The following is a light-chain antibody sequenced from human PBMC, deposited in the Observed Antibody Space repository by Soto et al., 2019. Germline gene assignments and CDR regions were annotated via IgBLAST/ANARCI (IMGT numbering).Light chain of an antibody. J-gene: IGLJ2*01. CDR3: SSYAGSNNVV. CDR1: SSDVGGYNY. CDR2: DVS. V-gene: IGLV2-8*01. Sequence: HSVLTQPPSASGSPGQSVTISCTGTSSDVGGYNYVSWYQQHPGKAPKLMIYDVSKRPSGVPDRFSGSKSGNTASLTVSGLQAEDEADYYCSSYAGSNNVVFGGGTPLTVL.